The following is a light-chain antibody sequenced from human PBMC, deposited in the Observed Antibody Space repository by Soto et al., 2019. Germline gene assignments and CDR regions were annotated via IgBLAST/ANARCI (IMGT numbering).Light chain of an antibody. Sequence: QSVLTQPPSASGSPGQSVTISCTGTSRYVGGYNYVSWYQQHPGKAPKLMIYEIIKRPSGVPDRFSGSKSGNTASLTVSGLQAEDEADYYCSSYAGSSNFVFGTGTKVTVL. J-gene: IGLJ1*01. CDR1: SRYVGGYNY. CDR3: SSYAGSSNFV. CDR2: EII. V-gene: IGLV2-8*01.